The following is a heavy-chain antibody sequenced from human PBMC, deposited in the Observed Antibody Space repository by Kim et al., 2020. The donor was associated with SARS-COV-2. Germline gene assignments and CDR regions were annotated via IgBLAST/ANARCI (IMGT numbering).Heavy chain of an antibody. V-gene: IGHV3-11*01. Sequence: ANSVKGRITRSRDNSKNSMFLQMNSLRSNDTAVFYCAREGQPAYYYGADVWGQGTTVTVSS. J-gene: IGHJ6*02. CDR3: AREGQPAYYYGADV. D-gene: IGHD2-2*01.